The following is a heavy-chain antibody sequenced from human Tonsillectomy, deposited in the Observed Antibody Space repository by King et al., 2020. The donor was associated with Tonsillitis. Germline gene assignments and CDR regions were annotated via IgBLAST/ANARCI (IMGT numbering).Heavy chain of an antibody. J-gene: IGHJ4*02. V-gene: IGHV4-39*01. CDR2: MDYSGTI. Sequence: QLQESGPGVVKPSETLSLTCTVSGGSIRSSDHYWAWIRQPPGKGLEWIGYMDYSGTIFYNTSLKSRITISGGTAENRFSLKLSSVTAADTAVYFCARYVSGSFDYWGQGAPVTVSS. CDR3: ARYVSGSFDY. CDR1: GGSIRSSDHY. D-gene: IGHD1-26*01.